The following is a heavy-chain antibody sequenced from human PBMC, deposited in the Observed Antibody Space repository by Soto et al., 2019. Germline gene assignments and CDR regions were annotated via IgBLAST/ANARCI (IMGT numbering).Heavy chain of an antibody. Sequence: PSETLSLTCTVSGGSISSGGYYWSWLRQHPGKGLEWIGHIYYSGSTYYNPSLKSRVTISVDTSKNQFSLKLISVTAADAAVYYCARGGAWGKPTFGSWGKVTMVT. V-gene: IGHV4-31*03. D-gene: IGHD1-26*01. CDR2: IYYSGST. CDR3: ARGGAWGKPTFGS. J-gene: IGHJ3*01. CDR1: GGSISSGGYY.